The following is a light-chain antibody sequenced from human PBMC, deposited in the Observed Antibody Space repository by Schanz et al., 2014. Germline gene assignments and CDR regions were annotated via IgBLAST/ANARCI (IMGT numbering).Light chain of an antibody. CDR2: DVS. CDR3: SSYAGSHNYV. CDR1: SSDVGGHNY. V-gene: IGLV2-11*01. Sequence: QSALTQPRSVSGSPGQSVTISCAGTSSDVGGHNYVSWYQQHPGKAPKLIIYDVSVRPSGVPDRFSGSKSGNTASLTISGLQAEDEADFYCSSYAGSHNYVFGTGTKLTVL. J-gene: IGLJ1*01.